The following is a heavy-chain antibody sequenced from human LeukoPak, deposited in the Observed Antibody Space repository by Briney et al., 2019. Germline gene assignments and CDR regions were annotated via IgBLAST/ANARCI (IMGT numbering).Heavy chain of an antibody. D-gene: IGHD5-18*01. J-gene: IGHJ4*02. V-gene: IGHV3-23*01. Sequence: TGGSLRLSCAASGFTFSSYAMSWVRQAPGKGLEWVSAISGSGGSTYYADSVKGRFTISRDNSKNTLYLQMNSLRAEDTAVYYCANYHRGYSYGFYWGQGTLVTVSS. CDR2: ISGSGGST. CDR3: ANYHRGYSYGFY. CDR1: GFTFSSYA.